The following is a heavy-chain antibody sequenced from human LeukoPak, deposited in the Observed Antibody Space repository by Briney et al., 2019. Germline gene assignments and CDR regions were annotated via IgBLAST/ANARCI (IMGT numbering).Heavy chain of an antibody. CDR1: GFSFSSHG. V-gene: IGHV3-30*02. D-gene: IGHD6-6*01. CDR2: IRYDGSNK. J-gene: IGHJ4*02. CDR3: AKDIQRGQQLVYGYFDY. Sequence: GGSLRLSCAASGFSFSSHGMHWVRQAPGKGLEWVAFIRYDGSNKYYADSVKGRFTISRDNSKNTLYQQMNSLRAEDTAVYYCAKDIQRGQQLVYGYFDYWGQGTLVTVSS.